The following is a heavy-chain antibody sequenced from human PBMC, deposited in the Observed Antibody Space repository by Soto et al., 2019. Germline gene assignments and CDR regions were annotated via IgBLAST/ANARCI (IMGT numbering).Heavy chain of an antibody. CDR2: IGTAGDT. V-gene: IGHV3-13*01. CDR1: GFTFSSYD. D-gene: IGHD5-18*01. CDR3: ARDGGYGPGYYYGMDV. J-gene: IGHJ6*02. Sequence: RRLSCAASGFTFSSYDMHWVRQATGKGLEWVSAIGTAGDTYYPGSVKGRFTISRENAKNSLYLQMNSLRAEDTAVYYCARDGGYGPGYYYGMDVWGQGTTVTVSS.